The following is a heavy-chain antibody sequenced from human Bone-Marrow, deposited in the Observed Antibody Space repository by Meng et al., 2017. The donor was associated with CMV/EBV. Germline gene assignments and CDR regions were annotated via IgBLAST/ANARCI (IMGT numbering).Heavy chain of an antibody. D-gene: IGHD1-26*01. CDR1: GGSFSGYY. V-gene: IGHV4-34*01. J-gene: IGHJ4*02. Sequence: LSLTCAVYGGSFSGYYWSWIRQPPGKGLEWIGEINHSGSTNYNPSLKSRVTISVDTSKNQFSVKLSSVTAADTAVYYCAREVGATDYWGQGTLVTVSS. CDR3: AREVGATDY. CDR2: INHSGST.